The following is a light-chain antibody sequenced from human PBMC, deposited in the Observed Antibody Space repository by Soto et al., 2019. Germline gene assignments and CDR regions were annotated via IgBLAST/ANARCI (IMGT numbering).Light chain of an antibody. J-gene: IGKJ3*01. CDR3: QQYYSYPIT. CDR2: GAS. CDR1: QHINTW. V-gene: IGKV1D-16*01. Sequence: DIQMTQSPSSLSAAVGDRVTITCRASQHINTWLVWYQQKSGKAPKSLIYGASTLQSGVPSRFSGSGSGTDFTLTIISLQPEDSATYYCQQYYSYPITFGPGTTVHIK.